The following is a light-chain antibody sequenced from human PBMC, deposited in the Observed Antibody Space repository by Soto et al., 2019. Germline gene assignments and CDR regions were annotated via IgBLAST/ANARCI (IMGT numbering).Light chain of an antibody. CDR3: QQYVSWT. CDR2: GTS. V-gene: IGKV3-20*01. J-gene: IGKJ1*01. CDR1: QIISSDY. Sequence: DIVLTQSPGTLSVSPGERATLSYRASQIISSDYLAWYQQKPGQPPSLLIYGTSSRATGIPDRFSGSVSGTDFTLTISRLEPEDFAIYYCQQYVSWTFGQGTKVEIK.